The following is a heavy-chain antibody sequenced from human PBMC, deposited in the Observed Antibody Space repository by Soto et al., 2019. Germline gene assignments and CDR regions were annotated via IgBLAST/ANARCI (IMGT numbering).Heavy chain of an antibody. CDR1: GGTFSSYA. CDR2: IIPIFGTA. D-gene: IGHD3-3*01. Sequence: SVKVSCKASGGTFSSYAISWVRQAPGQGLEWMGGIIPIFGTANYAQKFQGRVTITADESTSTAYMELSSLRSEDTAVYYCARGQDFWSGYPWSYYYGMHVWGQGTTVTVS. CDR3: ARGQDFWSGYPWSYYYGMHV. J-gene: IGHJ6*02. V-gene: IGHV1-69*13.